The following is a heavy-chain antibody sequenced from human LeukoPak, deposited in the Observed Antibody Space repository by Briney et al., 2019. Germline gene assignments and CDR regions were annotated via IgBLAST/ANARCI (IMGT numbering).Heavy chain of an antibody. Sequence: GASVRVSCKASGYTFTGYYMHWVRQAPGQGLEWMGWINPNSGGTNYAQKFQGRVTMTRDTSISTAYMELSRLRSDDTAVYYCAREVEGMNWFDPWGQGTLVTVSS. J-gene: IGHJ5*02. CDR3: AREVEGMNWFDP. V-gene: IGHV1-2*02. CDR2: INPNSGGT. CDR1: GYTFTGYY. D-gene: IGHD2-15*01.